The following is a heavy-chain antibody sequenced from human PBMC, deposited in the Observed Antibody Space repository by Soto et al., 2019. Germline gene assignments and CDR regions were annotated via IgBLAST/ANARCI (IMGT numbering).Heavy chain of an antibody. CDR3: ARVQSGSSWGYYFDS. Sequence: ASVKVSCKASGYTFADYSIHWVRQAPGQGPEWMGWINADNGDTKYSQKFQGRVTITRDISASTAYMELSSMTSEDTAVYYCARVQSGSSWGYYFDSWGQGALVTVSS. V-gene: IGHV1-3*01. J-gene: IGHJ4*02. CDR2: INADNGDT. CDR1: GYTFADYS. D-gene: IGHD2-15*01.